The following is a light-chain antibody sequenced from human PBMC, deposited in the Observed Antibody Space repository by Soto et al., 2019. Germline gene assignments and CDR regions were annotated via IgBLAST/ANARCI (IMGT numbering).Light chain of an antibody. CDR2: DAS. Sequence: EVVLTQSPATLSLSPGERATLSCRASQSVSSYLAWYQQKPGQTPRLLIYDASNRATGIPARFSGSGSGTDFTLTISSLEPEGFAFYFCQQRGNWPPTFGPGTKVDI. CDR1: QSVSSY. CDR3: QQRGNWPPT. J-gene: IGKJ3*01. V-gene: IGKV3-11*01.